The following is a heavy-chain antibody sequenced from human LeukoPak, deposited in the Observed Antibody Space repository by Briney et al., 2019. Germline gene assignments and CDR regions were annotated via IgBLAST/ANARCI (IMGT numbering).Heavy chain of an antibody. CDR2: ISNNGGYT. V-gene: IGHV3-23*01. CDR3: AKQLGYCCDGSCYFPY. CDR1: GFTFSSSA. D-gene: IGHD2-15*01. J-gene: IGHJ4*02. Sequence: GGSLRLSCAASGFTFSSSAMSWVRQAPGKGLEWVSAISNNGGYTYYADSVQGRFTISRDNSKSTLCLQMNSLRAEDTAVYYCAKQLGYCCDGSCYFPYWGQGTLVTVSS.